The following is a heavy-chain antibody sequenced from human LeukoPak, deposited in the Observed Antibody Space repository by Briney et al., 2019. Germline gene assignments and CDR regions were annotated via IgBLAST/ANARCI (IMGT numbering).Heavy chain of an antibody. CDR3: ARDLTHCSGGSCYSDWFDP. D-gene: IGHD2-15*01. Sequence: SETLSITCTVSGCSISSYYWMWIRQHPGKGLEWIGYICYCGSTNYNPSLKSRVTISVDTSKNQFSLKLSSVTAADTAVYYCARDLTHCSGGSCYSDWFDPWGQGTLVTVSS. J-gene: IGHJ5*02. CDR2: ICYCGST. V-gene: IGHV4-59*01. CDR1: GCSISSYY.